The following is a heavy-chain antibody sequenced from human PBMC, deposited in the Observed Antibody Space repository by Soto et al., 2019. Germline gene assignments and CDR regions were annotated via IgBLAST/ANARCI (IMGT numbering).Heavy chain of an antibody. CDR2: IYHSGGT. CDR1: GGPITSGGYS. J-gene: IGHJ5*02. D-gene: IGHD4-17*01. Sequence: PSETLSLTCAVSGGPITSGGYSWSWIRQPPGKGLEWIGYIYHSGGTSYNPSLKSRVTLSIDRTKKQFSLKLKSVTAADTAVYFCARTMTTSGWFDPWGQGTLGTVAS. V-gene: IGHV4-30-2*01. CDR3: ARTMTTSGWFDP.